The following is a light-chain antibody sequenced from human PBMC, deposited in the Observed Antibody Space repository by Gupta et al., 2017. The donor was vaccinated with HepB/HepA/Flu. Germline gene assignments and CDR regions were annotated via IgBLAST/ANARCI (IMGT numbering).Light chain of an antibody. J-gene: IGLJ3*02. Sequence: QSVLTKPPPASGTPGQRATISCSGSSSNIGSNTVNWYQQLPGTAPKLLIYSNNQRPSGVPDRFSGSKSGTSASLAISGLQSEDEADYYCAAWDDSLNGWVFGGGTKLTVL. CDR1: SSNIGSNT. CDR3: AAWDDSLNGWV. CDR2: SNN. V-gene: IGLV1-44*01.